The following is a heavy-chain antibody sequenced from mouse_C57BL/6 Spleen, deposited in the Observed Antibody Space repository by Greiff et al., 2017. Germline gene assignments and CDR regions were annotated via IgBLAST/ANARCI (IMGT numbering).Heavy chain of an antibody. Sequence: QVQLQQPGAELVKPGASVKLSCKASGYTFPSYWMHWVKQRPGRGLEWIGRIDPNSGGTKYNEKFKSKATLTVAKPSSTAYMQLSSLTSEDSACDKCARDNYDSSSGWYFDVGGTGTTVTVSS. V-gene: IGHV1-72*01. CDR3: ARDNYDSSSGWYFDV. CDR2: IDPNSGGT. CDR1: GYTFPSYW. J-gene: IGHJ1*03. D-gene: IGHD1-1*01.